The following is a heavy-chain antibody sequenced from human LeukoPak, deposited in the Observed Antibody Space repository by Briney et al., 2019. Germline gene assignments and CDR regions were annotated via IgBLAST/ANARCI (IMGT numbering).Heavy chain of an antibody. J-gene: IGHJ4*02. D-gene: IGHD1-26*01. CDR2: IKQDGSEK. CDR3: AREGSGSYNFDY. V-gene: IGHV3-7*01. CDR1: GFTFSDYY. Sequence: GGSLRLSCAASGFTFSDYYMNWIRQAPGKGLEWVANIKQDGSEKYYVDSVKGRFTISRDNAKNSLYLQMNSLRAEDTAVYYCAREGSGSYNFDYWGQGTLVTVSS.